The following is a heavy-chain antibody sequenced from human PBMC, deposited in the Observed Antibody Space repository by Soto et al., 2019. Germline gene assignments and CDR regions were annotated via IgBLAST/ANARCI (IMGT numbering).Heavy chain of an antibody. Sequence: PSETLSLTCTVSGGSISSYYWSWIRQPPGKGLEWIGYIYYSGSTNYNPSLKSRVTISVDTSKNQFSLKLSSVTAADTAVYSCAKGSSGYYDYCVLDYWGKGTPV. CDR3: AKGSSGYYDYCVLDY. CDR1: GGSISSYY. CDR2: IYYSGST. J-gene: IGHJ4*02. D-gene: IGHD3-22*01. V-gene: IGHV4-59*01.